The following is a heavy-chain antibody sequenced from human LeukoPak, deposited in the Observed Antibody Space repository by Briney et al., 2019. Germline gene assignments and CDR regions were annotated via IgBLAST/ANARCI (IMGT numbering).Heavy chain of an antibody. CDR1: GFTFSSYS. D-gene: IGHD3-10*01. CDR3: ARDLGVYYGMDV. CDR2: FTSRSRSI. Sequence: GGSLRLSCVASGFTFSSYSMTWVRQAPGKGLEWLSSFTSRSRSIYYADSVKGRFTISRDNAKNLLYLQMNSLRAEDTAVYYCARDLGVYYGMDVWGQGTTVTVSS. J-gene: IGHJ6*02. V-gene: IGHV3-21*04.